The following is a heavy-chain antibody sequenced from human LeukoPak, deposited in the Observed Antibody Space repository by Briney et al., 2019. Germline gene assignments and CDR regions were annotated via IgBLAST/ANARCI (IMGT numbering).Heavy chain of an antibody. CDR1: GGSFSAYY. V-gene: IGHV4-34*01. J-gene: IGHJ4*02. Sequence: SETLSLTCGVYGGSFSAYYRSWIRQPPGKGLEWIGEINYSGTTNYNPSLKSRVTISVDTSKNQFSLKLNSVTAADTAVYFCARTTGWYYFDYWAQGTLVTVSS. CDR3: ARTTGWYYFDY. CDR2: INYSGTT. D-gene: IGHD6-19*01.